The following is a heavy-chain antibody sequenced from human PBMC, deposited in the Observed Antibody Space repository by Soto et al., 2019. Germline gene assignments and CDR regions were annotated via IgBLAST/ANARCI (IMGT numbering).Heavy chain of an antibody. CDR2: IRQDGGEK. V-gene: IGHV3-7*03. CDR3: ARAPDYGPHLDY. D-gene: IGHD4-17*01. CDR1: GYPFSNYY. J-gene: IGHJ4*02. Sequence: LXXSCRTCGYPFSNYYVILVRQAPGKGLEWVANIRQDGGEKYYVDSVKGRFTISRDNTQNSMYLQMNSLRAEDTAVYYCARAPDYGPHLDYWGQGILVTVYS.